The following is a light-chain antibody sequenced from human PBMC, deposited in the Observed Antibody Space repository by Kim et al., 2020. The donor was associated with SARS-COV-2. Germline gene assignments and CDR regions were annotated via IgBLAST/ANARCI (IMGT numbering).Light chain of an antibody. CDR1: SGSFASNY. J-gene: IGLJ3*02. Sequence: GMTITIAATRNSGSFASNYVQWYPQRPGSSPTIVIYEYNRRPSGVPDRFSGSIDSSSNSASLTISGLKTEDEADYYCQSHDGSNWVFGGGTQLTVL. CDR3: QSHDGSNWV. V-gene: IGLV6-57*01. CDR2: EYN.